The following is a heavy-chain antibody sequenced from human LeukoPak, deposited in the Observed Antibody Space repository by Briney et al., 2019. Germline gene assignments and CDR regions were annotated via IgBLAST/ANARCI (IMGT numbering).Heavy chain of an antibody. CDR2: ISPDGSIK. CDR3: ARDILPSGSRAFDI. V-gene: IGHV3-33*01. CDR1: GFTLSDYG. D-gene: IGHD3-10*01. Sequence: GRSLRLSCAVSGFTLSDYGIHWVRQAPGKGLEWVTIISPDGSIKYADSVKGRFTVSRDSSKNTVYLQMNSLRAEDTAVYYCARDILPSGSRAFDIWGPGTMVTVSS. J-gene: IGHJ3*02.